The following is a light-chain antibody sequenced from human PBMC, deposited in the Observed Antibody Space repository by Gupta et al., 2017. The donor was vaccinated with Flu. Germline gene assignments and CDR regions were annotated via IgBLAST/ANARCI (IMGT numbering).Light chain of an antibody. Sequence: GQSITIACTGSSSDMGAYNYVSWYKQAPGKVTKRSMYDVNNRPSGVSTRFSGSKSGNTDYMTRSGLEAEDEAEYYCGASGAGVVFGGGTKVTVL. V-gene: IGLV2-14*03. CDR2: DVN. J-gene: IGLJ3*02. CDR1: SSDMGAYNY. CDR3: GASGAGVV.